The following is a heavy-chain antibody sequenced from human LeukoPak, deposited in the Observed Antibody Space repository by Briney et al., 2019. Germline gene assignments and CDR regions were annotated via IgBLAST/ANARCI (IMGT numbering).Heavy chain of an antibody. J-gene: IGHJ4*02. CDR1: GFTFSGSA. D-gene: IGHD6-19*01. Sequence: GGSLRLSCAASGFTFSGSAMHWVRQASGKGLEWVGRIRSKANSYATAYAASVKGRFTISRDDSKNTAYLQMNSLKTEDTAVYYCTRPVKQGIAVGWGQGTLVTVSS. CDR3: TRPVKQGIAVG. V-gene: IGHV3-73*01. CDR2: IRSKANSYAT.